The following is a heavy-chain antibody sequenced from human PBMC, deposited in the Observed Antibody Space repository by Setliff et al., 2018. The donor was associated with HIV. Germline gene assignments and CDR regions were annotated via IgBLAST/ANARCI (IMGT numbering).Heavy chain of an antibody. CDR1: NGSFSEYY. D-gene: IGHD3-22*01. V-gene: IGHV4-34*01. J-gene: IGHJ4*02. Sequence: SETLSFTCAVYNGSFSEYYWTWVRQPPGKELEWIGEISHGGRSTYNPSLKSRVAISVDTSKNQFSLKLNTVTAADTALYFCALLEVPLIEGISPALWGQGALVTVSS. CDR2: ISHGGRS. CDR3: ALLEVPLIEGISPAL.